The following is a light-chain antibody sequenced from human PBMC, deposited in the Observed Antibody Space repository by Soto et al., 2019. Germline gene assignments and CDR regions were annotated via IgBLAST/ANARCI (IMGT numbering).Light chain of an antibody. J-gene: IGKJ2*02. V-gene: IGKV1-5*01. CDR2: DAS. CDR1: HSISSW. CDR3: QQYNSPCT. Sequence: DIQMTQSPSTLSASVGDRVTITCRASHSISSWLAWYQQKPGKAPKLLIYDASSLESGVPSRFSGSGSGTEFTLTISSLQPDDFATYYCQQYNSPCTFGQGTKLEIK.